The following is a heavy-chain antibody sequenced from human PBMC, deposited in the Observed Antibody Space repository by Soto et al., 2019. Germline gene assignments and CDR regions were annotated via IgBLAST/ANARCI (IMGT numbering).Heavy chain of an antibody. CDR2: IYYSGTT. CDR3: ARTNSRGEWAAWY. Sequence: AFETLPLPWSVSCGYVSNGAYCWSWIRQPPGKGLEWIGYIYYSGTTNYNPSLKSRVSISIDRSKNQFSLNLDSVTAADTAAYYCARTNSRGEWAAWYWGQGMLVTVSS. CDR1: CGYVSNGAYC. V-gene: IGHV4-61*08. D-gene: IGHD3-22*01. J-gene: IGHJ4*02.